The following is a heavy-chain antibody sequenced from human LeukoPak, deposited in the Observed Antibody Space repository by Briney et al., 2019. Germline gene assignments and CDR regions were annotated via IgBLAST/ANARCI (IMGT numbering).Heavy chain of an antibody. CDR2: IGTSASTI. CDR1: GFTFSSYA. J-gene: IGHJ5*02. V-gene: IGHV3-48*03. Sequence: GGSLRLSCAASGFTFSSYAMSWVRQAPGKGLEWVSYIGTSASTIYYADSVKGRFTISRDNAKNSLSLQMNSLRAEDTAVYYCARTDYTTGYDPWGQGTLVAVSS. CDR3: ARTDYTTGYDP. D-gene: IGHD3-3*01.